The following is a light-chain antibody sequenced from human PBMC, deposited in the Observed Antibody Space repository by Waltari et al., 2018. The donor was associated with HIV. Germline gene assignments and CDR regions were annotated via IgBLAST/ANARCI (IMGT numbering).Light chain of an antibody. Sequence: ELVLTQSPGTLSLSPGERATLSCRASQSVSSNYFAWYQQKPGQAPRVLIYGATSRATGVPDRFSGSGSGTDFTLSIRRLEPEDFAVYYCQQYGRSSITFGQGTRLEIK. V-gene: IGKV3-20*01. CDR3: QQYGRSSIT. J-gene: IGKJ5*01. CDR2: GAT. CDR1: QSVSSNY.